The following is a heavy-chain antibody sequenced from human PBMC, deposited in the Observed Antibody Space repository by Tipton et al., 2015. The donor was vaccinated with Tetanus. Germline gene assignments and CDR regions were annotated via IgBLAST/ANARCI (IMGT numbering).Heavy chain of an antibody. CDR2: VIYDGTS. V-gene: IGHV4-59*04. CDR3: ARERSGFNVGHLDV. CDR1: GVSVRSYY. Sequence: TLSLTCTVSGVSVRSYYWSWIRQSPDKGLEWLGGVIYDGTSYYNPSLKSRVSMSVDKSRKEVSLKLQSVTAADTAVYFCARERSGFNVGHLDVWGPGILVIVSS. D-gene: IGHD3-3*01. J-gene: IGHJ4*02.